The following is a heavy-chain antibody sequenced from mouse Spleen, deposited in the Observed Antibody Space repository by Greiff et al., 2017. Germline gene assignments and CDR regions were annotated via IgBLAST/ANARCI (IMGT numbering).Heavy chain of an antibody. D-gene: IGHD1-1*02. CDR2: IDPETGGT. V-gene: IGHV1-15*01. Sequence: QVQLKESGAELVRPGASVTLSCKASGYTFTDYEMHWVKQTPVHGLEWIGAIDPETGGTAYNQKFKGKAILTADKSSSTAYMELRSLTSEDSAVYYCTRKGDYGEFAYWGQGTLVTVSA. CDR3: TRKGDYGEFAY. J-gene: IGHJ3*01. CDR1: GYTFTDYE.